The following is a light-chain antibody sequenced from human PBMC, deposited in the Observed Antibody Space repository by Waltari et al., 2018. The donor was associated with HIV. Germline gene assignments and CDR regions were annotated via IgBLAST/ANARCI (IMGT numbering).Light chain of an antibody. CDR3: QQYGTSLPLT. J-gene: IGKJ4*01. Sequence: EIVLTQSPGTLSLSPGESATPSCRASQSVTSNYLAGYQRKAGQAPRLLIHGASSRATGSPDRFSGSGSGTDFTLTISRLEPEDFAVYYCQQYGTSLPLTFGGGTNVEIK. CDR2: GAS. V-gene: IGKV3-20*01. CDR1: QSVTSNY.